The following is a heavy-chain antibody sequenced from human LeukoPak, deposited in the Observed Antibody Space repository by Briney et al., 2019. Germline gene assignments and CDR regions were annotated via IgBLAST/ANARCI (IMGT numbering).Heavy chain of an antibody. Sequence: GGSLRLSCAASGFTFDNYAMHWVRQAPGKGLEWLSIISWNSGYIGYADSVKGRFTISRDNAKKSLDLQMNSLRAEDTAFYYCAKVRGTYSSGYFFDYWGQGTLVTASS. CDR2: ISWNSGYI. J-gene: IGHJ4*02. CDR3: AKVRGTYSSGYFFDY. D-gene: IGHD6-19*01. V-gene: IGHV3-9*01. CDR1: GFTFDNYA.